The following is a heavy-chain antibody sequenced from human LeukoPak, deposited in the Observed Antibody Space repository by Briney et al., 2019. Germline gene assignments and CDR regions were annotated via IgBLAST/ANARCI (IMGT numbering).Heavy chain of an antibody. J-gene: IGHJ4*02. V-gene: IGHV1-69*04. CDR1: GGTFSSYA. CDR2: IIPILGIA. D-gene: IGHD5-18*01. Sequence: GASVKVSCKASGGTFSSYAISWVRQAPGQGLEWMGRIIPILGIANYAQKFQGRVTITAVKSTSTAYMELSSLRSEDTAVYYCARELSGHSYGYVDYWGQGTLVTVSS. CDR3: ARELSGHSYGYVDY.